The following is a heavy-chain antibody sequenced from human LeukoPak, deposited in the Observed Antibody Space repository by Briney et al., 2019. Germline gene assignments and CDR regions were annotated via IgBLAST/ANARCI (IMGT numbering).Heavy chain of an antibody. D-gene: IGHD6-13*01. CDR1: GYTFTSYD. CDR2: MNPNSGNT. CDR3: ARVRPGSSWLYY. J-gene: IGHJ4*02. Sequence: ASVKVSCKASGYTFTSYDINWVRQATGQGLEWMGWMNPNSGNTGYAQKFQGRVTITRNTSISTAYMELSSLRSEDTAVYYCARVRPGSSWLYYWGQGTLVTVSS. V-gene: IGHV1-8*03.